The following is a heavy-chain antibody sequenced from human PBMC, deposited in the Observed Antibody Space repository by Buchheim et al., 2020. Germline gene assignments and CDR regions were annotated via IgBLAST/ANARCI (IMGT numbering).Heavy chain of an antibody. CDR3: ASRDV. Sequence: EVQLVESGGGLVQPGGSLRLSCAASEFPFSPWYMSWVRQAPGKGLECVATTNEDGSEKYYVDSVKGRFTISRDNVKNTLYLQMDSLRAEDSAVYYCASRDVWGQGT. CDR2: TNEDGSEK. CDR1: EFPFSPWY. J-gene: IGHJ3*01. V-gene: IGHV3-7*01.